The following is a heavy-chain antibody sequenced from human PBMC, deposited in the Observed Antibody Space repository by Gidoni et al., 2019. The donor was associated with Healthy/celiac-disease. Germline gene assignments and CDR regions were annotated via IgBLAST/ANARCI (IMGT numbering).Heavy chain of an antibody. V-gene: IGHV2-70*01. J-gene: IGHJ3*02. Sequence: QVTLREAGPALVKPTQTITLTCTFSGFSLSTSGMCVSWIRQPPGKALEWLALIDWDDDKYYSTSLNTRLTISMDTSKNQVVLTMTNMYPVDTATYYCARITYGSVSYSVDAFDIWGQGTMVTVSS. D-gene: IGHD3-10*01. CDR1: GFSLSTSGMC. CDR3: ARITYGSVSYSVDAFDI. CDR2: IDWDDDK.